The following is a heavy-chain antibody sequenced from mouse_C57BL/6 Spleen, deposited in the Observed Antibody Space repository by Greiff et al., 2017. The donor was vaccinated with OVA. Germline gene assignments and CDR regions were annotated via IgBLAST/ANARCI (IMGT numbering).Heavy chain of an antibody. CDR1: GYTFTSYW. D-gene: IGHD1-1*01. CDR2: IDPSDSYT. V-gene: IGHV1-50*01. J-gene: IGHJ4*01. Sequence: QVQLQQSGAELVKPGASVKLSCKASGYTFTSYWMQWVKQRPGQGLEWIGEIDPSDSYTNYNQKFKGKATLTVDTSSSTAYMQLSSLTSEDSAVYYCVSYYYGSSLYAMDYWGQGTSVTVSS. CDR3: VSYYYGSSLYAMDY.